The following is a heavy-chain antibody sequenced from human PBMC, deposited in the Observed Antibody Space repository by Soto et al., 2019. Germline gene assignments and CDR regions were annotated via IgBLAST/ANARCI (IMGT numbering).Heavy chain of an antibody. Sequence: VQLQESGPGLVKPSETLSLTCIVSGGSITGSFWTWIRQPPGKGLEWIGYIYYGGSTHYSPSFKSRVTISVDTSKNQFSLRLTSVTAADTAVYYCARVEGYLLNWFDPWCEGTLVTVSS. J-gene: IGHJ5*02. CDR1: GGSITGSF. D-gene: IGHD6-13*01. CDR3: ARVEGYLLNWFDP. CDR2: IYYGGST. V-gene: IGHV4-59*01.